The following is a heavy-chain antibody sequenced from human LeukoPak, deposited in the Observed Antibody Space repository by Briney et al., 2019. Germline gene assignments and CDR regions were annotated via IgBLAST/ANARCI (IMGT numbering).Heavy chain of an antibody. CDR1: GGSFSGYY. CDR2: INHSGST. V-gene: IGHV4-34*01. CDR3: ARAHYDFWSGYYVGDYFDY. D-gene: IGHD3-3*01. J-gene: IGHJ4*02. Sequence: SETLSLTCAVYGGSFSGYYWSWIRQPPGKGLEWIGEINHSGSTNYNPSLKSRVTISVDTSKNQFSLKLSSVTAADTAVYYCARAHYDFWSGYYVGDYFDYWGQGTLVTVSS.